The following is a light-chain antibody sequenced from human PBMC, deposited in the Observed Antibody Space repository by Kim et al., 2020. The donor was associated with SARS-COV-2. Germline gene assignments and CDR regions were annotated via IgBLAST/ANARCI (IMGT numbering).Light chain of an antibody. CDR2: RAS. CDR1: QSVSNS. J-gene: IGKJ1*01. CDR3: LQYNNWPPWT. Sequence: SAGDRATLSCRAIQSVSNSLAWYQQNPGQSPRLLIYRASTRTTGIPARFSGSGSGTEFTLTISSLESGDFAVYYCLQYNNWPPWTFGQGTKVDIK. V-gene: IGKV3-15*01.